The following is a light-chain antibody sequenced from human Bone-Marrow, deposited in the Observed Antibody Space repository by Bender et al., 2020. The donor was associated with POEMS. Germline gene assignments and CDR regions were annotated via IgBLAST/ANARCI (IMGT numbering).Light chain of an antibody. V-gene: IGLV6-57*04. CDR2: EDN. Sequence: NFMLTQPPSVSESPGKTVTISCIRNSGSIARNYVQWYQQRPGSAPTTVIYEDNQRPSGVPDRFSASVDSSSNAASLTISGVKAGGEADDYCKSNDNSYRVISGGNKVTVL. CDR3: KSNDNSYRV. CDR1: SGSIARNY. J-gene: IGLJ2*01.